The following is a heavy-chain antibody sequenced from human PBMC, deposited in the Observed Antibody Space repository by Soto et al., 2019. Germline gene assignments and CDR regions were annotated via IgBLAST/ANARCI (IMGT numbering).Heavy chain of an antibody. CDR1: GGSISSGGYY. Sequence: SETLSLTCTVSGGSISSGGYYLSWIRQHPGKGLEWVGYIYYSGSTYYNPALKSRVTISVDTSKNQFSLKLSSVTAADTAVYYCARVLGYYYDSSGVDYWGQGTLVTVSS. CDR2: IYYSGST. V-gene: IGHV4-31*03. D-gene: IGHD3-22*01. CDR3: ARVLGYYYDSSGVDY. J-gene: IGHJ4*02.